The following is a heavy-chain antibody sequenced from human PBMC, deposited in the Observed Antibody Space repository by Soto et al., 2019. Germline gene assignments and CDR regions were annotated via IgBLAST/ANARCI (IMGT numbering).Heavy chain of an antibody. CDR2: IYYSGST. D-gene: IGHD3-22*01. Sequence: PSETLSLTCTVSGGSISSGGYYWSWIRQHPGKGLEWIGYIYYSGSTYYNPSLKSRVTISVDTSKNQFSLKLSSVTAADTAVYYCAREPLSTMIVGVFSSGAFDIWGQGTMVTVSS. J-gene: IGHJ3*02. V-gene: IGHV4-31*03. CDR1: GGSISSGGYY. CDR3: AREPLSTMIVGVFSSGAFDI.